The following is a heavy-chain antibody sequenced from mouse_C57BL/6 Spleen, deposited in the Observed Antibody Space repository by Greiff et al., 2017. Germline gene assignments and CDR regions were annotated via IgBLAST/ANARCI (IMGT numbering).Heavy chain of an antibody. CDR2: FYPRDGST. V-gene: IGHV1-85*01. Sequence: QVQLQQSGPELVKPGASVKLSCKASGYTFTSYDINWVKQRPGQGLEWIGWFYPRDGSTKYNEKFKGKATLTVDTSSSTAYMMLQSRTSEDAAVYFCARAGQYYGSRTSYYYFDDWGKGTTLTVSS. J-gene: IGHJ2*01. D-gene: IGHD1-1*01. CDR3: ARAGQYYGSRTSYYYFDD. CDR1: GYTFTSYD.